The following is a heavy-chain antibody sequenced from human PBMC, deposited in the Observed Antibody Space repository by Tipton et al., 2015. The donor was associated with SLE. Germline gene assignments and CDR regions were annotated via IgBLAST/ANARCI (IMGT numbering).Heavy chain of an antibody. J-gene: IGHJ6*02. V-gene: IGHV1-18*01. CDR1: GYTFTNFG. CDR3: ARADYGDYPVATDV. D-gene: IGHD4-17*01. CDR2: ISGNNANT. Sequence: QLVQSGGEVKKPGASVNVSCKASGYTFTNFGISWVRQAPGQGLEWMGWISGNNANTNYAQNLQGRVTMATDTSTSTAYLELSSLRSDDTAVYYCARADYGDYPVATDVWGQGTTVTVSS.